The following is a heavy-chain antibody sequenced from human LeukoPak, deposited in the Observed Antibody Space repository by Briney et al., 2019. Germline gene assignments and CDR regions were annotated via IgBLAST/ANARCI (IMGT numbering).Heavy chain of an antibody. CDR2: IIPIFGTA. J-gene: IGHJ3*02. D-gene: IGHD2-2*02. V-gene: IGHV1-69*13. CDR3: AREGYCSSTSCYTLGDAFDI. Sequence: SVKVSCKASGGTFSSYAISWVRQAPGQGLEWMGGIIPIFGTANYAQKFQGRVTITADESTSTAYMELSSLRSEDTAVYYCAREGYCSSTSCYTLGDAFDIWGQGTMVTVSS. CDR1: GGTFSSYA.